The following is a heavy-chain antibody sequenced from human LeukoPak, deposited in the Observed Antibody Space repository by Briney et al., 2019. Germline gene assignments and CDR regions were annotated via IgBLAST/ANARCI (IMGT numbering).Heavy chain of an antibody. Sequence: ASVKVSCKASGYTFTGYYMHWVRQAPGQGLEWMGWINPNSGGTNYAQKFQGRVTMTRDTSISTAYMELSRLRSEDTAVYYCARDRGVAAAGFAGGDYYMDVWGKGTTVTVSS. CDR3: ARDRGVAAAGFAGGDYYMDV. CDR2: INPNSGGT. D-gene: IGHD6-13*01. CDR1: GYTFTGYY. J-gene: IGHJ6*03. V-gene: IGHV1-2*02.